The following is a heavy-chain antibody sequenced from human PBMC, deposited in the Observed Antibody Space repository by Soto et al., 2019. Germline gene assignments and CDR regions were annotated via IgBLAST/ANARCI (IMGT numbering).Heavy chain of an antibody. D-gene: IGHD3-16*01. V-gene: IGHV3-30*03. CDR1: GFTFSNYG. CDR2: FSYDGSYK. CDR3: ARVRLGVRKKLSMKRYYYYGMDV. Sequence: PGGSLRLSCAASGFTFSNYGMHWVRQVPGKGLEWVAVFSYDGSYKYYADSVKGRFTISRDNSKNTLFLQMNSLRAEDTAGYYCARVRLGVRKKLSMKRYYYYGMDVWGQGTTVTVSS. J-gene: IGHJ6*02.